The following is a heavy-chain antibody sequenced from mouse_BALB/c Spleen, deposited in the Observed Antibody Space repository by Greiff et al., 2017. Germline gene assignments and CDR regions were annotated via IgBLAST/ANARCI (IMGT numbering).Heavy chain of an antibody. Sequence: VQLKESGVELVKPGASVKLSCTASGFNIKDTYMHWVKQRPEQGREWIGRIDPANGNTKYDPKFQGKATITADTSSNTAYLQLSSLTSEDTAVYYCAPYDGYQSWGQGTLVTVSA. CDR1: GFNIKDTY. D-gene: IGHD2-3*01. V-gene: IGHV14-3*02. J-gene: IGHJ3*01. CDR3: APYDGYQS. CDR2: IDPANGNT.